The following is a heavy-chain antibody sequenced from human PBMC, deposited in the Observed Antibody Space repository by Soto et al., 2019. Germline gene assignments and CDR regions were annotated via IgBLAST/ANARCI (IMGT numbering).Heavy chain of an antibody. CDR1: GGSFIGYY. Sequence: SETLSLTCAVSGGSFIGYYWTWILQPPGTGLEWIGEINHSGSANYNPSLKSRVTISVDTSKNQFSLKLTSVTAADTAVYYCARDKITDLFAYWGQGTLVTVSS. CDR3: ARDKITDLFAY. CDR2: INHSGSA. J-gene: IGHJ4*02. V-gene: IGHV4-34*01. D-gene: IGHD3-10*01.